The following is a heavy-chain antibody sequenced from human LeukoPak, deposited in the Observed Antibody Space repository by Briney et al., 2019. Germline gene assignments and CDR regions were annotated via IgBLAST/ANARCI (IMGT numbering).Heavy chain of an antibody. CDR2: IYSGGST. J-gene: IGHJ4*02. CDR1: GFTVSSNY. CDR3: ARASLYDILTGYYTPYYFDY. V-gene: IGHV3-53*01. D-gene: IGHD3-9*01. Sequence: GGSLRLSCAASGFTVSSNYMSWVRQAPGKGLEWVSVIYSGGSTYYADSVKGRFTISRDNSKNTLYLQMNSLRAEDTAVYCCARASLYDILTGYYTPYYFDYWGQGTLVTVSS.